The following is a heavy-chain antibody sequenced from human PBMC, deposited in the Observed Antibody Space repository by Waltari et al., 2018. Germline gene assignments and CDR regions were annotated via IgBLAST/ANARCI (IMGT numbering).Heavy chain of an antibody. V-gene: IGHV4-59*11. Sequence: QVQLQESGPGLVKPSETLSLTCTVSGGSISSHYWSWIRQPPGKGLEWIGYIYYSGSTNYNPSLKSRVTISVDTSKNQFSLKLSSVTAADTAVYYCARDRNGDYVDYWGQGTLVTVSS. D-gene: IGHD4-17*01. CDR1: GGSISSHY. J-gene: IGHJ4*02. CDR3: ARDRNGDYVDY. CDR2: IYYSGST.